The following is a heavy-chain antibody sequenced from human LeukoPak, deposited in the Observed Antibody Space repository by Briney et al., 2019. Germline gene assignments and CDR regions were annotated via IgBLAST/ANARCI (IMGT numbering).Heavy chain of an antibody. Sequence: GSLRLSCAASGFTFTNNWMHWVRQAPTRGLVWVSRISHDGSSTNYADSVKGRFTISRDNTKNTLYLQMNSLRADDTAVYYCARASGGAFDVWGQGTLVTVSS. J-gene: IGHJ3*01. CDR1: GFTFTNNW. V-gene: IGHV3-74*01. CDR3: ARASGGAFDV. D-gene: IGHD2-15*01. CDR2: ISHDGSST.